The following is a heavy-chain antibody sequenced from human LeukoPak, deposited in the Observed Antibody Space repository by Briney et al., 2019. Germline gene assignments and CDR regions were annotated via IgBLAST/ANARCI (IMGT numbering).Heavy chain of an antibody. Sequence: VGALRLSCAHPGFPFSEYIISWGREAPGERRWWISYIGSSSSNIKYADSVKGRFTVSGDNARNSLYLQMNSLRVEDTAVYYCARDHNYAFDNWGQGTLVTVSS. CDR3: ARDHNYAFDN. J-gene: IGHJ4*02. V-gene: IGHV3-11*06. CDR1: GFPFSEYI. CDR2: IGSSSSNI. D-gene: IGHD1-1*01.